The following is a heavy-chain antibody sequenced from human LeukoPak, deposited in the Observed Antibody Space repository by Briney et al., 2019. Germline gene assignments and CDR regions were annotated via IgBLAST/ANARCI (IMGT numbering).Heavy chain of an antibody. J-gene: IGHJ4*02. CDR2: IYSGGST. Sequence: GGSLRLSCAASGFTVSSNYMSWVRQAPGKGLEWVSVIYSGGSTYYADSVKGRFTISRDNSKNTLYLQMNSLRAEDTAVYYCARAELRHYYDSSGPAALYYFDYWGQGTLVTVSS. D-gene: IGHD3-22*01. V-gene: IGHV3-53*01. CDR3: ARAELRHYYDSSGPAALYYFDY. CDR1: GFTVSSNY.